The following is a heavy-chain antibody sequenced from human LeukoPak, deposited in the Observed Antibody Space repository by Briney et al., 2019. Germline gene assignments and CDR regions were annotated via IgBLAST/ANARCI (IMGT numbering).Heavy chain of an antibody. J-gene: IGHJ4*02. CDR1: GYTFSNYG. Sequence: ASVKVSCKASGYTFSNYGISWVRQAPGQGLEWMGWISVYNGNTNYAQKVQGRVTMTTDTSTNTAYMELRSLRSDDTAVYYCARGRVTYYYDSSGYYDYWGQGTLVTVSS. D-gene: IGHD3-22*01. CDR3: ARGRVTYYYDSSGYYDY. V-gene: IGHV1-18*01. CDR2: ISVYNGNT.